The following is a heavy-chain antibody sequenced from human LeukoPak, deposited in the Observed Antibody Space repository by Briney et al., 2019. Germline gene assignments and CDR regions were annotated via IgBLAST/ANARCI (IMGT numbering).Heavy chain of an antibody. CDR1: GFTFDDYG. CDR3: ARDGIRMTTDAFDI. V-gene: IGHV3-20*04. J-gene: IGHJ3*02. D-gene: IGHD3-3*02. CDR2: INWNGDST. Sequence: GGSLRLSCAASGFTFDDYGMSWVRQAPGKGLEWVSGINWNGDSTGYADSVKGRFTISRDNAKNSLYLQMNSLRAEDTAVYYCARDGIRMTTDAFDIWGQGTMVTVSS.